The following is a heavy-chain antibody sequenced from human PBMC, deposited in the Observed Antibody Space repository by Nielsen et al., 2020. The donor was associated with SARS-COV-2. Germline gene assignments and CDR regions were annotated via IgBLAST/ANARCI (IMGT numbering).Heavy chain of an antibody. CDR1: GGSISSSSYY. V-gene: IGHV4-39*07. CDR2: IYYSGST. D-gene: IGHD2/OR15-2a*01. Sequence: SETLSLTCTVPGGSISSSSYYWGWIRQPPGKGLEWIGSIYYSGSTYYNPSLKSRVTISVDTSKNQFSLKLSSVTAADTAVYYCARDIGVLPRAFDYWGQGTLVTVSS. CDR3: ARDIGVLPRAFDY. J-gene: IGHJ4*02.